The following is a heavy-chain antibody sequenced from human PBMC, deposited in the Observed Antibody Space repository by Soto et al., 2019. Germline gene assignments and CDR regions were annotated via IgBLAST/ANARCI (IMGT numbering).Heavy chain of an antibody. D-gene: IGHD5-18*01. CDR3: ATAIGYSYVYTDPGSY. CDR2: FDPEDGET. CDR1: GYTLTELS. Sequence: ASLKVACKVSGYTLTELSMHWVLQAPGEGLEWMGGFDPEDGETIYAQKFQGRVTMTEDTSTDTAYMELSSLRSEDTAVYYCATAIGYSYVYTDPGSYWGQVTLVTVS. V-gene: IGHV1-24*01. J-gene: IGHJ4*02.